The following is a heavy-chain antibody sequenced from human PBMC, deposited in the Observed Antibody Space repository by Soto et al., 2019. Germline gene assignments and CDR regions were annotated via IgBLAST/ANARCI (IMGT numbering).Heavy chain of an antibody. Sequence: GGSLRLSCAASGFTFSSYAMSWVRQAPGKGLEWVSAISGSGGSTYYADSVKGRFTISRDNSKNTLYLQMNSLRAEDTAVYYCXQYSSSPLSYYYYGMDVWGQGTTVTVSS. CDR3: XQYSSSPLSYYYYGMDV. J-gene: IGHJ6*02. V-gene: IGHV3-23*01. CDR2: ISGSGGST. D-gene: IGHD6-6*01. CDR1: GFTFSSYA.